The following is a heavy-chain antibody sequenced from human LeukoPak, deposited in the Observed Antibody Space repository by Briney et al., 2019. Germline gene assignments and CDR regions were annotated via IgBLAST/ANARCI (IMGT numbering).Heavy chain of an antibody. D-gene: IGHD6-19*01. CDR3: ARDLLSSGWYMGFDY. Sequence: PGGSLRLSCAASGFTFSNYGMHWVRQAPGKGLEWVAFIRHDGSNKYYADSVKGRFTISRDNSKNTLYLQMNSLRAEDTAIYYCARDLLSSGWYMGFDYWGQGTLVTVSS. V-gene: IGHV3-30*02. CDR2: IRHDGSNK. CDR1: GFTFSNYG. J-gene: IGHJ4*02.